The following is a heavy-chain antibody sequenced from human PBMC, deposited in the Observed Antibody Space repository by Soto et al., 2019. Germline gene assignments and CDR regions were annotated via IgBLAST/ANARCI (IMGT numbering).Heavy chain of an antibody. CDR3: ARVLVATIGFVWFDP. Sequence: PSETLSLTCTVSGGSISSYYWSWIRQPPGKGLEWIGYIYYSGSTNYNPSLKSRVTISVDTSKNQFSLKLSSVTAADTAVYYCARVLVATIGFVWFDPWGQGTLVTVSS. D-gene: IGHD5-12*01. V-gene: IGHV4-59*01. CDR1: GGSISSYY. CDR2: IYYSGST. J-gene: IGHJ5*02.